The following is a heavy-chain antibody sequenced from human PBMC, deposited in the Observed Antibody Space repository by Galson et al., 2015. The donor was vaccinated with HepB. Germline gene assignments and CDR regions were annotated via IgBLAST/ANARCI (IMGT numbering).Heavy chain of an antibody. D-gene: IGHD6-13*01. CDR1: GFTFSSYD. CDR2: IGTAGDP. CDR3: ARGMPSRYSSSWRGTGYFDY. J-gene: IGHJ4*02. Sequence: SLRLSCAASGFTFSSYDMPWVRQATGKGLEWVSAIGTAGDPYYPGSVKGRFTISRENAKNSLYLQMNSLRAGDTAVYYCARGMPSRYSSSWRGTGYFDYWGQGTLVTVSS. V-gene: IGHV3-13*05.